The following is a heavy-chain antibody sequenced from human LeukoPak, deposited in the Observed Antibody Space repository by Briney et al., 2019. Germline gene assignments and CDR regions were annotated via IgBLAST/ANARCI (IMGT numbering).Heavy chain of an antibody. CDR3: ARSPEPIVKYYYGMDI. CDR1: GDTISSNSAA. CDR2: TYYRSKWYN. Sequence: PSQTLSLTCAVSGDTISSNSAAWNWIRQPPLRGLEWLGRTYYRSKWYNDYAPSVESRITINPDTSKNHFSLQLNSVTPEDTAGYYCARSPEPIVKYYYGMDIWGKGTTVAVSS. J-gene: IGHJ6*04. V-gene: IGHV6-1*01. D-gene: IGHD1-14*01.